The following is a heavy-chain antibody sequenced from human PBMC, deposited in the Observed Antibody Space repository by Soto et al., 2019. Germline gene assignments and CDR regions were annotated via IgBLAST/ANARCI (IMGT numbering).Heavy chain of an antibody. Sequence: PSETLSLTCTVSGGSISSSSYYWGWIRQPPGKGLEWIGSIYYSGSTYYNPSLKSRVTISVDTSKNQFSLKLSSVTAADTAVYYCARVRNYDFWSGYYTRISFDYWGQGTLVNVSS. D-gene: IGHD3-3*01. CDR1: GGSISSSSYY. V-gene: IGHV4-39*01. J-gene: IGHJ4*02. CDR3: ARVRNYDFWSGYYTRISFDY. CDR2: IYYSGST.